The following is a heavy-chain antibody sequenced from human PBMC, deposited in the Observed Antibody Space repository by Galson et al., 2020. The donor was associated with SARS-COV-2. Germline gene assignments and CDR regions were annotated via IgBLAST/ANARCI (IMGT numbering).Heavy chain of an antibody. CDR1: GFTFSSYW. J-gene: IGHJ4*02. CDR3: ARDEDGYNDF. CDR2: IKQDGSDR. D-gene: IGHD5-18*01. Sequence: GESLKISCAASGFTFSSYWMSWVRQAPGKGLQWVANIKQDGSDRYYVDSVKGRFTISSDYAKNSVYLQMNNLRADDTAVYYCARDEDGYNDFWGQGTLVAVSS. V-gene: IGHV3-7*01.